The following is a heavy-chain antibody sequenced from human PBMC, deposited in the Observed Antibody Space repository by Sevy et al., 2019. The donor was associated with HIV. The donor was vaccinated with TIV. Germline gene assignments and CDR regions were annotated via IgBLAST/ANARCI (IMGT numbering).Heavy chain of an antibody. V-gene: IGHV3-9*01. CDR3: AKDSELVAGLYFDY. CDR2: ISWNSGSI. Sequence: GGSLRLSCAASGFTFDDYAMHWVRQAPGKGLEWVSGISWNSGSIGYADSVKGRFTISRDNSKNSLYLQMNSLRAEDTALYYCAKDSELVAGLYFDYWGQGTLVTVSS. J-gene: IGHJ4*02. D-gene: IGHD2-8*02. CDR1: GFTFDDYA.